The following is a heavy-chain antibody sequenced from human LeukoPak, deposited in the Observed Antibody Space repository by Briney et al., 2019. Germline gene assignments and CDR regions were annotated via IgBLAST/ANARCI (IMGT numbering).Heavy chain of an antibody. CDR1: GFTFSDYW. J-gene: IGHJ4*02. CDR2: IKQDGSQK. D-gene: IGHD5-18*01. V-gene: IGHV3-7*01. Sequence: SGGSLRLSCAASGFTFSDYWMTWVRQAPGKGLEWVANIKQDGSQKYYVDSVKGRFTISRDNAKNSLYLQMNSLRAEDTAVYYCAKEPRTWIQLWYFDYWGQGTLVTVSS. CDR3: AKEPRTWIQLWYFDY.